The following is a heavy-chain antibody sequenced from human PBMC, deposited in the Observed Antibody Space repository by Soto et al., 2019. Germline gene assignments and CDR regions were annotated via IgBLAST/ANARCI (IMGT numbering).Heavy chain of an antibody. Sequence: SETLSLTCTVSGGSISSSSYYWGWIRQPPGKGLEWIGNIFYIGSTYYNPSLKSRVTISVDTSKNQFSLKVPSVTAADTAVYFCASPSLLRFGDPAYYLDYWGQGTLVTVSS. V-gene: IGHV4-39*01. J-gene: IGHJ4*02. D-gene: IGHD3-10*01. CDR3: ASPSLLRFGDPAYYLDY. CDR1: GGSISSSSYY. CDR2: IFYIGST.